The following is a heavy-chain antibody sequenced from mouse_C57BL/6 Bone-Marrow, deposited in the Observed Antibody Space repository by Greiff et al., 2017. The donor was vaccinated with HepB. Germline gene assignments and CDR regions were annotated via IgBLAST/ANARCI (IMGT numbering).Heavy chain of an antibody. CDR2: IWGVGST. CDR1: GFSLTSYG. CDR3: ASEGTVVPDY. D-gene: IGHD1-1*01. J-gene: IGHJ4*01. V-gene: IGHV2-6*01. Sequence: VQGVESGPGLVAPSQSLSITCTVSGFSLTSYGVDWVRQSPGKGLEWLGVIWGVGSTNYNSALKSRLSISKDNSKSQVFLKMNSLQTDDTARYYCASEGTVVPDYWGQGTSVTVSS.